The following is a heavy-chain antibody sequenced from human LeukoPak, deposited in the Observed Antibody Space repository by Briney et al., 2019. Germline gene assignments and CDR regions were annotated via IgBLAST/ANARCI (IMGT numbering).Heavy chain of an antibody. D-gene: IGHD3-3*01. Sequence: GRSLRLSCAASGFTFSNYDMHWVRQAPGKGLVWVSRIKSDGSSTSHADSVKGRFTISRDNAKNTLYLQMNSLRGEDTAVYYCASGRWSDYLDYWGQGTLVTVSS. CDR2: IKSDGSST. CDR1: GFTFSNYD. V-gene: IGHV3-74*01. CDR3: ASGRWSDYLDY. J-gene: IGHJ4*02.